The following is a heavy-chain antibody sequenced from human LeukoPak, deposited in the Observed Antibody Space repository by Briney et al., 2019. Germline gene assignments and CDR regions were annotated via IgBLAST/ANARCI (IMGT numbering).Heavy chain of an antibody. Sequence: GGSLRLSCAASEFTFSDYYMRWIRQAPGKGLECVSYISSSGSTIYYTDSVKGRFTISRDNAKISLYLQMNSPRAYDAAVYFCARDSAPSIASRPYPDYWGQGTLVTVSS. V-gene: IGHV3-11*01. CDR2: ISSSGSTI. CDR3: ARDSAPSIASRPYPDY. CDR1: EFTFSDYY. D-gene: IGHD6-6*01. J-gene: IGHJ4*02.